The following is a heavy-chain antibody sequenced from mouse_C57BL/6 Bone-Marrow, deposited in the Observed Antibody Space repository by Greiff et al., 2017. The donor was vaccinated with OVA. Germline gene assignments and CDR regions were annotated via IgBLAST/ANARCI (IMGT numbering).Heavy chain of an antibody. Sequence: VQVVESGADLVKPEASVKISCKASGYAFSNYWMNWVKQRPGMGLEWIGQIYPGDGDTNYNGKFKGKATLTADKSSSTAYMHLSSLTSEDSAVYFCARGAYWGQGTLVTVSA. CDR1: GYAFSNYW. CDR3: ARGAY. V-gene: IGHV1-80*01. J-gene: IGHJ3*01. CDR2: IYPGDGDT.